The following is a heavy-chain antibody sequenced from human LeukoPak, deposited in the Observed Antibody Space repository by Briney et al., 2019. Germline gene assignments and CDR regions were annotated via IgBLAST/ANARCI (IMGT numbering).Heavy chain of an antibody. J-gene: IGHJ3*02. V-gene: IGHV3-23*01. CDR2: ISGSGGST. CDR1: GFTFSSYA. CDR3: AKVHSSSWYFSDAFDI. D-gene: IGHD6-13*01. Sequence: GGSLRLSCAASGFTFSSYAMSWVRQAPGKGLEWVSAISGSGGSTYYADSVKGRFTISRDNSKNTLYLQMNSLRAEDTAVYYCAKVHSSSWYFSDAFDIWGQGTMVTVSS.